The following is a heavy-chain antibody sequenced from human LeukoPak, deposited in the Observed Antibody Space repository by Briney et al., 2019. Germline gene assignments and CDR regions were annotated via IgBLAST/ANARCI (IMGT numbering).Heavy chain of an antibody. CDR1: GGTFSSYA. V-gene: IGHV1-69*06. D-gene: IGHD3-9*01. J-gene: IGHJ6*04. CDR2: IIPIFGTA. Sequence: ASVKVSCKASGGTFSSYAISWVRQAPGQGLEWMGGIIPIFGTANYAQKFQGRVTITADKSTSTAYMELGSLRSEDTAVYYCARDGDYDILTGYYLGGMDAWGKGTTVTVSS. CDR3: ARDGDYDILTGYYLGGMDA.